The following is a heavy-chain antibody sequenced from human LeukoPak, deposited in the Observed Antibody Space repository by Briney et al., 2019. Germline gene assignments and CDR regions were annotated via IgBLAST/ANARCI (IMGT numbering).Heavy chain of an antibody. J-gene: IGHJ4*02. CDR1: GYTFTGYY. CDR2: INPNSGGT. Sequence: GASVKVSCKASGYTFTGYYMRWVRQAPGQGLEWMGWINPNSGGTNYAQKFQGRVTMTRDTSISTAYMELSRLRSDDTAVYYCANNYYDSSGYPDYWGQGTLVTVSS. V-gene: IGHV1-2*02. D-gene: IGHD3-22*01. CDR3: ANNYYDSSGYPDY.